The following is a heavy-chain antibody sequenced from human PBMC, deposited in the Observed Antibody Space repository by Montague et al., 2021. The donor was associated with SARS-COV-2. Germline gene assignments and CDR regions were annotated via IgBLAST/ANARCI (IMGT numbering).Heavy chain of an antibody. Sequence: PALVKPTQTLTLTCTFSGFSLTTSRVGVGWIRQPPGKPLEWLALIYWDGDKRYSPSLKSRLTITKDTSKNQVVLAITNMDPVDTATYFCAHREVYGAECYFDYWGQGTLVTVSS. V-gene: IGHV2-5*02. D-gene: IGHD3-10*01. CDR3: AHREVYGAECYFDY. CDR1: GFSLTTSRVG. J-gene: IGHJ4*02. CDR2: IYWDGDK.